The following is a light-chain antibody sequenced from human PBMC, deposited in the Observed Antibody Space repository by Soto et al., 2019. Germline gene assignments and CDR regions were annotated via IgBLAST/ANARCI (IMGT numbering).Light chain of an antibody. CDR2: DVS. Sequence: QSVLTQPASVSGSPGQSITISCTGTGSDVGGYKYVSWYQQLPGKAPKLMIYDVSYRPSGVSDRFSGSKSGNTASLIISGLQAEDETEYYCSSYASSSPFVFGTGTKVTVL. V-gene: IGLV2-14*01. CDR3: SSYASSSPFV. J-gene: IGLJ1*01. CDR1: GSDVGGYKY.